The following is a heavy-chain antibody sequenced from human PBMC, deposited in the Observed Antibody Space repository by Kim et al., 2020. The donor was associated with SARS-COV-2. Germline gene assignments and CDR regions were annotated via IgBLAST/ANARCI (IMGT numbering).Heavy chain of an antibody. D-gene: IGHD1-1*01. CDR3: AAETIYYYYGMDV. J-gene: IGHJ6*02. V-gene: IGHV1-58*01. Sequence: YAKKFQERVTITRDMSTSTAYMELSSLRSEDTAVYYCAAETIYYYYGMDVWGQGTTVAVSS.